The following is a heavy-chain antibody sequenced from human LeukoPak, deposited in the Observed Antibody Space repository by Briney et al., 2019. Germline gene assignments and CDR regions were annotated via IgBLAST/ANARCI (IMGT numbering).Heavy chain of an antibody. CDR2: IRSTGST. V-gene: IGHV4-61*01. J-gene: IGHJ6*02. Sequence: RPSETLSLTCTVSGGSVSSSSYFWSWIRQPPGKGLEWVAYIRSTGSTNYNPSLKSRLMISLDTSKSQVSLKLSSVTAADTAVYYCARHNQVTVTTSSYTYPMDVWGQGTTVSVSS. CDR1: GGSVSSSSYF. D-gene: IGHD4-11*01. CDR3: ARHNQVTVTTSSYTYPMDV.